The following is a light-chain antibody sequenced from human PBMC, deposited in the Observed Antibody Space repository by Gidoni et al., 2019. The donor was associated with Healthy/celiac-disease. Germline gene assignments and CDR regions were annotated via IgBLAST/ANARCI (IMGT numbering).Light chain of an antibody. CDR2: AAS. CDR1: QSISSY. Sequence: DIQMTQSPSSLSASVGDRVTITCRESQSISSYLNLYQQKPGKAPKILIYAASSLQSGVPSRFSGSGSGTDFTLTISSLQPEDFATYYCQHSYSTPLTFGGGTKVEIK. J-gene: IGKJ4*01. CDR3: QHSYSTPLT. V-gene: IGKV1-39*01.